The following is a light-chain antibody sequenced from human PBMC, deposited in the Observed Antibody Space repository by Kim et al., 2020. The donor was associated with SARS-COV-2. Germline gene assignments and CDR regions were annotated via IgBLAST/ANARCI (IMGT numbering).Light chain of an antibody. CDR3: ATWDDSLYGLV. CDR2: GDD. CDR1: SSSIGANP. Sequence: ELTQPPSVSATPGQRVKISCSGSSSSIGANPISWYQQLPGKAPKLLIYGDDQRPSGVPDRFSGSMSGTSASLAISGLQSEDDAAYFCATWDDSLYGLVFGGGTQLTVL. V-gene: IGLV1-44*01. J-gene: IGLJ3*02.